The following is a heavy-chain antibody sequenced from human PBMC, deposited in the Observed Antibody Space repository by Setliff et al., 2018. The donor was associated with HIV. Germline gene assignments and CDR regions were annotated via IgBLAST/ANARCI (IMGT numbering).Heavy chain of an antibody. J-gene: IGHJ6*03. Sequence: SETLSLTCAVYGGSFSDDYWSWIRQPPGRGMERIGDIDHGGRTNYNPSLKSRVTMAVDASKSQISLNLTSVTAADTGVYYCARHRDPPGTSWIFYYYYMDLWGGGTTVTVSS. CDR1: GGSFSDDY. D-gene: IGHD2-2*01. CDR3: ARHRDPPGTSWIFYYYYMDL. V-gene: IGHV4-34*01. CDR2: IDHGGRT.